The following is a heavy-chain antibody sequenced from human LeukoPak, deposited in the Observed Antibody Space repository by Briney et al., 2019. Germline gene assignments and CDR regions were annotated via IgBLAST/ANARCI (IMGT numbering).Heavy chain of an antibody. CDR2: ISYDGSNK. CDR3: ARAAYCGGDCYFYAFDI. CDR1: GFTFSSYA. Sequence: PGRSLRLSCAASGFTFSSYAMHWVRQAPGKGLEWVAVISYDGSNKYYADSVKGRFTISRDNSKNTLYLQMNSLRAEDTAVYYCARAAYCGGDCYFYAFDIWGQGTMVTVSS. V-gene: IGHV3-30-3*01. D-gene: IGHD2-21*01. J-gene: IGHJ3*02.